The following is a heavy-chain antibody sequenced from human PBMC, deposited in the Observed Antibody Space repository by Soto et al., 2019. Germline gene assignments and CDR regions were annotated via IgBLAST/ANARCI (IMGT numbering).Heavy chain of an antibody. Sequence: PSETLSLTCAVYGGSFSGYYWSWIRQPPGKGLEWIGYISSSGNTNYNPSLKSRVSISADTSKNQFSLNLTSVTAADTAVYYCARAPMVLTRSYFDSWGQGTPVTVSS. D-gene: IGHD3-22*01. CDR2: ISSSGNT. J-gene: IGHJ4*02. V-gene: IGHV4-59*01. CDR3: ARAPMVLTRSYFDS. CDR1: GGSFSGYY.